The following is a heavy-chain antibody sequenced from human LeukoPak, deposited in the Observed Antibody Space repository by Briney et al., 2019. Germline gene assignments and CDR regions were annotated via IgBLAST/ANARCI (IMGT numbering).Heavy chain of an antibody. V-gene: IGHV4-34*01. J-gene: IGHJ4*02. CDR3: ARHIRLNDFWSGYYRAPFDY. CDR2: INHSGST. CDR1: GGSFSGYY. D-gene: IGHD3-3*01. Sequence: PSETLSLTCAAYGGSFSGYYWSWIRQPPGKGLEWIGEINHSGSTNYNPSLKSRVTISVDTSKNQFSLKLSSVTAADTAVYYCARHIRLNDFWSGYYRAPFDYWGQGTLVTVSS.